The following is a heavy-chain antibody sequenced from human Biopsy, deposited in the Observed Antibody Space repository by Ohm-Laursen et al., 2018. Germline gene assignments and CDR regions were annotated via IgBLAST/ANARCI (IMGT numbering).Heavy chain of an antibody. D-gene: IGHD1-26*01. V-gene: IGHV3-9*01. J-gene: IGHJ3*01. CDR2: ISWNGGTI. Sequence: SLRLSCSASGFRLDDYAMHWVRQVPGKGLEWVSGISWNGGTIGYADSVKGRFTISRDDAKNSLHLQMDSLRPEDTALYYCAKACCSGSYYDGLDVWGQGTVVTVSS. CDR3: AKACCSGSYYDGLDV. CDR1: GFRLDDYA.